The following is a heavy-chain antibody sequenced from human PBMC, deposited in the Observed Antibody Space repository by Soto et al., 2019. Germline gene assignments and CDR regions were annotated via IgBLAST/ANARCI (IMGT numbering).Heavy chain of an antibody. D-gene: IGHD2-2*01. CDR1: GFTFSSYS. CDR2: ISSSSSYI. Sequence: GGSLRLSYAASGFTFSSYSMNWVRQAPGKGLEWVSSISSSSSYIYYADSVKGRFTISRDNAKNSLYLQMNSLRAEDTAVYYCARDLAQYCSSTSCYQDYWGQGTLVTVSS. V-gene: IGHV3-21*01. CDR3: ARDLAQYCSSTSCYQDY. J-gene: IGHJ4*02.